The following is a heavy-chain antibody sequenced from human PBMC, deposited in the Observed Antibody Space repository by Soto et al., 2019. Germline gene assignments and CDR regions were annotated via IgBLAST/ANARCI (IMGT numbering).Heavy chain of an antibody. Sequence: EVQLVESGGGLVQPGGSLRLSCAVSGSTFGSYWMNWVRLIPGKGLEWVAYIKPDGSATYYVDSVKGRFTISRDNAKNSLYLQMNSLRVEDTSVYYCARAGYGGPGCYYDFDYWGQGTLVTVSS. CDR2: IKPDGSAT. CDR1: GSTFGSYW. D-gene: IGHD2-21*02. CDR3: ARAGYGGPGCYYDFDY. J-gene: IGHJ4*02. V-gene: IGHV3-7*01.